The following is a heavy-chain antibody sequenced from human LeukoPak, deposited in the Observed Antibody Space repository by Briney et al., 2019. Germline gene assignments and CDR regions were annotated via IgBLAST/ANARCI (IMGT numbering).Heavy chain of an antibody. V-gene: IGHV3-66*01. D-gene: IGHD3-10*01. J-gene: IGHJ4*02. Sequence: GGSLRLSCAASGFTFSSYGMHWVRQVPGKGLERVSVIYSGGATYYADSVKGRFTISTDNSKKTLYLQMNSLRAEDTAVYYCARTSYGSGSYSDYWGQGTLVTVSS. CDR2: IYSGGAT. CDR3: ARTSYGSGSYSDY. CDR1: GFTFSSYG.